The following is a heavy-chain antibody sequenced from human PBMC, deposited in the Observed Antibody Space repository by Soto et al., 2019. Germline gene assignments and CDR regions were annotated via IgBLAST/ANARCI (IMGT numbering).Heavy chain of an antibody. CDR1: GYTFTSYD. D-gene: IGHD3-9*01. J-gene: IGHJ4*02. Sequence: QVQLVQSGAEVKKPGASVKVSCKASGYTFTSYDINWVRQATGQGLEWMGWMNPNSGNTGYAQKFKCRITMTRNNSISTAYMELSSLRSEDTAVYYWSREIDWEGVDYWGQGTLVTVSS. CDR2: MNPNSGNT. V-gene: IGHV1-8*01. CDR3: SREIDWEGVDY.